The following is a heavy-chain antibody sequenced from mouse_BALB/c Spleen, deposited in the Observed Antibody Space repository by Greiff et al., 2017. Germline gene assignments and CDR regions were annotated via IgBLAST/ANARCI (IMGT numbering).Heavy chain of an antibody. D-gene: IGHD1-1*02. Sequence: EVKLQESGPGLVKPSQSLSLTCSVTGYSITSGYYWNWIRQFPGNKLEWMGYISYDGSNNYNPSLKNRISITRDTSKNQFFLKLNSVTTEDTATYYCARGLWSRLDYWGQGTTLTVSS. CDR3: ARGLWSRLDY. CDR1: GYSITSGYY. J-gene: IGHJ2*01. CDR2: ISYDGSN. V-gene: IGHV3-6*02.